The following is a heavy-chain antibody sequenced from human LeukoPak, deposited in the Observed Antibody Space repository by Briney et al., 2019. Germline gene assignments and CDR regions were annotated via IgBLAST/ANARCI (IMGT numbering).Heavy chain of an antibody. J-gene: IGHJ4*02. V-gene: IGHV1-24*01. CDR3: ATDPNYYGSGSLDY. CDR2: VDPEDGET. CDR1: GYTFTSYG. D-gene: IGHD3-10*01. Sequence: ASVKVSCKASGYTFTSYGISWVRQAPGKGLEWMGSVDPEDGETIYAQKFQGRVTMTEDTSTDTVYMELSSLRSEDTAMYYCATDPNYYGSGSLDYWGQGTLVTVSS.